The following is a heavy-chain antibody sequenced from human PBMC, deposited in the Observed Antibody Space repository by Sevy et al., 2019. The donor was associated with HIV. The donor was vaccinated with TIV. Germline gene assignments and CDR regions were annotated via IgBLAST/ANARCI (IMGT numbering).Heavy chain of an antibody. V-gene: IGHV3-23*01. J-gene: IGHJ4*02. Sequence: GGSLRLSCAASGFTFSKYSMSWVRQPPGKGLEWVSTLSFGCGEINYADSVKGRFTISRDNSKGSVYLQMNNLRPEDTAVYYCAREGCTKPHDYWGQGTLGTGSS. D-gene: IGHD2-8*01. CDR1: GFTFSKYS. CDR3: AREGCTKPHDY. CDR2: LSFGCGEI.